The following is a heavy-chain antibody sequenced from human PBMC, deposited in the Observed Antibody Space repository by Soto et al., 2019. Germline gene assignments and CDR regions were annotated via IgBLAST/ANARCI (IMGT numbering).Heavy chain of an antibody. V-gene: IGHV1-69*01. CDR2: IIPIFGTA. D-gene: IGHD1-26*01. CDR1: GGTFSSYS. J-gene: IGHJ4*02. Sequence: QVQLVQSGAEVKKPGSSVKVSCKASGGTFSSYSINWVRQAPGQGLEWMGEIIPIFGTANYAQKLQGRVTISADESTSPAYMELSSLRSEDAAVYSCARDGGRHSGGLDYWGQGTLVTVSS. CDR3: ARDGGRHSGGLDY.